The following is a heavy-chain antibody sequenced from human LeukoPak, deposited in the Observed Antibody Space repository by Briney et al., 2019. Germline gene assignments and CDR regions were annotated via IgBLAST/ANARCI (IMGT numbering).Heavy chain of an antibody. Sequence: PSETLSLTCAVYGGSFSGYYWSWIRQPPGKGLEWIGEINHSGSTNYNPSLKSRVTTSVDTSKNQFSLKLSSVTAADTAVYYCARGRYNWNTRPFDYWGQGTLVTVSS. D-gene: IGHD1-1*01. V-gene: IGHV4-34*01. CDR1: GGSFSGYY. CDR2: INHSGST. J-gene: IGHJ4*02. CDR3: ARGRYNWNTRPFDY.